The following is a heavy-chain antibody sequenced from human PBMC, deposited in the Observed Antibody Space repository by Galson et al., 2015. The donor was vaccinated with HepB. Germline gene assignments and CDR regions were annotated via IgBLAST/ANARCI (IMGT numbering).Heavy chain of an antibody. CDR3: ARESHDCSSPTCSRTPDY. CDR2: ISAYNGNT. D-gene: IGHD2-2*01. J-gene: IGHJ4*02. CDR1: GYTFTSYG. V-gene: IGHV1-18*01. Sequence: SVKVSCKASGYTFTSYGISWVRQAPGQGLEWMGWISAYNGNTNYAQKLQGRVTMTTDTSTSRAYMELRSLRSDDTAVNYCARESHDCSSPTCSRTPDYWGQGTLVTVSS.